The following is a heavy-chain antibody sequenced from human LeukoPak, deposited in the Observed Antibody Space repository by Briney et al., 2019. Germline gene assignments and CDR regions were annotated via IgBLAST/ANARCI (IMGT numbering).Heavy chain of an antibody. J-gene: IGHJ4*02. CDR1: GGTFSSYA. CDR3: ARDPITYYYDSSGYSPRGFDY. Sequence: VASVKVSCKASGGTFSSYAISWVRQAPGQGLEWMGGIIPIFGTANYAQKFQGRVTITADESTSTAYMELSSLRSEDTAVYYCARDPITYYYDSSGYSPRGFDYWGQGTLVTVSS. V-gene: IGHV1-69*01. D-gene: IGHD3-22*01. CDR2: IIPIFGTA.